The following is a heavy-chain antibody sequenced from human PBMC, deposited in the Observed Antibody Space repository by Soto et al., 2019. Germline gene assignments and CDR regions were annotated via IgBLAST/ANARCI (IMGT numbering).Heavy chain of an antibody. V-gene: IGHV4-59*01. D-gene: IGHD6-19*01. CDR1: GGSMGGCG. J-gene: IGHJ4*02. CDR3: ARTPMTAVAVSYSDY. Sequence: VAGGSMGGCGWSCISKTAGKGLEWIGYIYYSGRTNYTPSLKSRVTISVDTSKNQFSLKLSSVTAADTAVYYCARTPMTAVAVSYSDYWGKGTPVPVSS. CDR2: IYYSGRT.